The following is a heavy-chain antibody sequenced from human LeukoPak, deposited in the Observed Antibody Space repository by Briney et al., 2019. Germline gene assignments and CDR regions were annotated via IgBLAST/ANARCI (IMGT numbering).Heavy chain of an antibody. V-gene: IGHV4-59*12. J-gene: IGHJ6*03. Sequence: SETLSLTCTVSGGSISTYYWSWIRQPPGKGLEWIGYIYHSGSTNYNPSLKSRVTISVDRSKNQFSLKLSSVTAADTAVYYCARERRSQAAQIALRYYYYMDVWGKGITVTLSS. CDR2: IYHSGST. D-gene: IGHD6-6*01. CDR3: ARERRSQAAQIALRYYYYMDV. CDR1: GGSISTYY.